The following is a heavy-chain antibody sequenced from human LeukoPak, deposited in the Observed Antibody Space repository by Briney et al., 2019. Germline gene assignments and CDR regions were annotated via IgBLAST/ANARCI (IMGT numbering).Heavy chain of an antibody. CDR2: ISGSGGST. CDR3: AKTYCSGGSCPADY. CDR1: GFTFSNYA. J-gene: IGHJ4*02. Sequence: GGSLRLSCAASGFTFSNYAMSWVRQAPGKGLERVSRISGSGGSTYYADSVKGRSTIERENSRNRVYLQMTSLRAEDTAIYYCAKTYCSGGSCPADYWGQGTLVTVSS. D-gene: IGHD2-15*01. V-gene: IGHV3-23*01.